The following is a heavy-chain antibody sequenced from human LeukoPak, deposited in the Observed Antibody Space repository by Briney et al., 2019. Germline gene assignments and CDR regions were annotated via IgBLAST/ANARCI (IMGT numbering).Heavy chain of an antibody. Sequence: ASVKVACKASGYTCTCYYMHWVRQAPGQGLEWMGWINPNSGGTNYAQKFQGRVTMTRDTSISTAYMELSRLRSDDTAVYYCARRGRGVASGYDYWGQGTLVTVSS. CDR2: INPNSGGT. CDR3: ARRGRGVASGYDY. CDR1: GYTCTCYY. D-gene: IGHD3-3*01. J-gene: IGHJ4*02. V-gene: IGHV1-2*02.